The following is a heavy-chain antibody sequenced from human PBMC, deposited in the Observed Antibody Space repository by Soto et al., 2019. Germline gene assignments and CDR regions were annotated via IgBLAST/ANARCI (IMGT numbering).Heavy chain of an antibody. D-gene: IGHD2-21*02. CDR2: IRNKARSYTT. CDR3: ARLLAYCGGDCHSFAFDI. CDR1: GFTFSDHF. Sequence: GGSLRLSCAASGFTFSDHFMEWVRQAPGKGLEWVGRIRNKARSYTTDYAASVRGRFTISRDDSKNSLYLQMNSLKAEDTAVYYCARLLAYCGGDCHSFAFDIWGQGTLVTVSS. V-gene: IGHV3-72*01. J-gene: IGHJ3*02.